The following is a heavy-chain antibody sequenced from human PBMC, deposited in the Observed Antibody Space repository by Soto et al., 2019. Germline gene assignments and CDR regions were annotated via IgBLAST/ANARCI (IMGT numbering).Heavy chain of an antibody. Sequence: EVQLVESGGGLVKPGGSLRLSCTFTFSSYSLNCVRQAPGKGLEWVSSISSGSAYVKYADSVKAPLTISRDNASNLLYLQMRGPGVDDSAVYYCTRDDSVWYDNWFNPWGQGTLVTVSS. V-gene: IGHV3-21*01. J-gene: IGHJ5*02. CDR3: TRDDSVWYDNWFNP. CDR1: TFSSYS. D-gene: IGHD6-19*01. CDR2: ISSGSAYV.